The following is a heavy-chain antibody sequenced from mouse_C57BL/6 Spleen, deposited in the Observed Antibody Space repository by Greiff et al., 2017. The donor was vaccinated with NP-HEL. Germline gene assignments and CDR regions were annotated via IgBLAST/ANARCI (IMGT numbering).Heavy chain of an antibody. D-gene: IGHD3-2*02. CDR3: ARGAQATGFDY. CDR2: IYPSDSET. Sequence: QVQLQQPGAELVRPGSSVKLSCKASGYTFTSYWMDWVKQRPGQGLEWIGNIYPSDSETHYNQKFKDKATLTVDKSSSTAYMQLSSLTSEDSAVYYCARGAQATGFDYWGQGTTLTVSS. CDR1: GYTFTSYW. J-gene: IGHJ2*01. V-gene: IGHV1-61*01.